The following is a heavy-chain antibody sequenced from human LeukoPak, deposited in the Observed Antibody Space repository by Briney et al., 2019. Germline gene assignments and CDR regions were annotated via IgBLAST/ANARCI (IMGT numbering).Heavy chain of an antibody. CDR1: GFTFSSYA. Sequence: GGSLRLSCAASGFTFSSYAMSWVRQAPGRGLEWVSAISGSGGSTYYAESVKGLFTISRDNSKEPLYLQMNSLRAEDTAVYYCAKDQWYSSSWDYGMDVWGQGTTVTVSS. D-gene: IGHD6-13*01. CDR2: ISGSGGST. V-gene: IGHV3-23*01. CDR3: AKDQWYSSSWDYGMDV. J-gene: IGHJ6*02.